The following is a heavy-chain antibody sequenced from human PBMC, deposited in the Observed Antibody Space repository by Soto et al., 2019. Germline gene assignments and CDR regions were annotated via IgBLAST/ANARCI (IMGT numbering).Heavy chain of an antibody. V-gene: IGHV1-8*01. CDR3: ARGLGKQQLVRFDY. Sequence: VKVSCKASGYTFTSYDINWVRQATGQGLEWMGWMNPNSGNTGYAQKFQGRVTMTRNTSISTAYMELSSLRSEDTAVYYCARGLGKQQLVRFDYWGQGTLVTVSS. D-gene: IGHD6-13*01. CDR1: GYTFTSYD. J-gene: IGHJ4*02. CDR2: MNPNSGNT.